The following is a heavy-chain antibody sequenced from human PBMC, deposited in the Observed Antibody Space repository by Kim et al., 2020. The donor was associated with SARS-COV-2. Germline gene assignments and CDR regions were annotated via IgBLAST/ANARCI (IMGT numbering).Heavy chain of an antibody. D-gene: IGHD1-26*01. Sequence: YADSVKGRLTNSKDNLKDTLYLQMNSLTAQDTALYYCAKNVESVGSYFDYWGRGTLVTVSS. CDR3: AKNVESVGSYFDY. V-gene: IGHV3-23*01. J-gene: IGHJ4*02.